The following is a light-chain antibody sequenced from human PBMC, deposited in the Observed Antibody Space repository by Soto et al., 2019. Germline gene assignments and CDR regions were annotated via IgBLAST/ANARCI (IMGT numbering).Light chain of an antibody. V-gene: IGLV2-23*01. Sequence: SALTQPASVSGSPGQSITISCTGSSSDVGTYDLVSWYQHHPGAAPKLMIYEATRRPSGISNRFSGSKSGNTASLTISGLQAEDEADYHCCSFAGSNSWVFGGGTKLTVL. CDR1: SSDVGTYDL. CDR3: CSFAGSNSWV. CDR2: EAT. J-gene: IGLJ3*02.